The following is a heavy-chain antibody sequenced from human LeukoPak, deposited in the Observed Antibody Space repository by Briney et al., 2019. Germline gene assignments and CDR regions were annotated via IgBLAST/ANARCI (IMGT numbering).Heavy chain of an antibody. CDR3: ARDRVVRGVNDY. Sequence: PGGSLRLSCAASGFTFSSYSMNWVRQAPGKGLEWVSSISSSSSYIYYADSVKGRFTISRDNAKNSLYLQMNSLRAEDTAVYYCARDRVVRGVNDYWGQGTLVTVSS. V-gene: IGHV3-21*01. D-gene: IGHD3-10*01. CDR2: ISSSSSYI. J-gene: IGHJ4*02. CDR1: GFTFSSYS.